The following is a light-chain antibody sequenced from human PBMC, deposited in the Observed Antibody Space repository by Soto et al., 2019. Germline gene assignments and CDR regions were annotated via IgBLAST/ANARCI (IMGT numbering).Light chain of an antibody. J-gene: IGKJ4*01. CDR2: GAS. CDR3: QQHINWPLT. Sequence: EIVLTQSPGTLSLSPGERATLSCRASQNISSRYLAWYQQKPGQAPRLLISGASSRATGIPDRFSGSGSGTDFTLTISRLEPEDFAVYYCQQHINWPLTFGGGTKV. CDR1: QNISSRY. V-gene: IGKV3D-20*02.